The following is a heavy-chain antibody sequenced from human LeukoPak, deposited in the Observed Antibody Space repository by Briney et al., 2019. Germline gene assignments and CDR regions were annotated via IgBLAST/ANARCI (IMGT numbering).Heavy chain of an antibody. D-gene: IGHD4-17*01. Sequence: PSETLSLTCTASGGSISSSGYSWSWIRQPPGKGLEWIGYIYSSGSTYYNPSLKSRVTISVDTSKNQFSLKLSSVTAAVTAVYYCARTKKVAYGDYENYFDYWGQGTLVTVSS. CDR1: GGSISSSGYS. CDR3: ARTKKVAYGDYENYFDY. CDR2: IYSSGST. V-gene: IGHV4-30-4*07. J-gene: IGHJ4*02.